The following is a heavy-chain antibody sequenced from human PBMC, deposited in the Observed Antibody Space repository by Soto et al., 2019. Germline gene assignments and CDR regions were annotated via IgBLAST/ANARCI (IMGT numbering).Heavy chain of an antibody. J-gene: IGHJ4*02. CDR2: ISGSGDNT. CDR3: AKRPLAARHTDY. D-gene: IGHD6-6*01. CDR1: GCNFSDYY. V-gene: IGHV3-23*01. Sequence: GGSQRLPYAASGCNFSDYYITWVRQAPGKGLEWVSTISGSGDNTYYADSVRGRFTISRDNSKNTLYLQMNSLRADDTAVYYCAKRPLAARHTDYWGQGTLVTVSS.